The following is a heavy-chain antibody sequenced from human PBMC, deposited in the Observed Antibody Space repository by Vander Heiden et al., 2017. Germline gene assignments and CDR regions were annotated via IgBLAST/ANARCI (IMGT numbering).Heavy chain of an antibody. Sequence: EVQLVESGGGLVKPGGSLRPSCAASGLTSSTYSMNWVRRAPGKGLEWVSSIGGNSRSIDYADSVKGRFTISRDNTKNSLYLQMNSLRAEDTAVYYCARERVEAFDIWGQGTMVTVSS. V-gene: IGHV3-21*01. D-gene: IGHD2-15*01. J-gene: IGHJ3*02. CDR1: GLTSSTYS. CDR2: IGGNSRSI. CDR3: ARERVEAFDI.